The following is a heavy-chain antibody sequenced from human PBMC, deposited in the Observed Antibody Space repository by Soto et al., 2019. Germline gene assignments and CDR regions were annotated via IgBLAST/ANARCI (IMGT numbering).Heavy chain of an antibody. J-gene: IGHJ6*02. D-gene: IGHD3-9*01. CDR1: GYTFTSYE. CDR3: ASAYYDILTGYRPWYYYGMDV. Sequence: ASVKVSCKASGYTFTSYEINWVRQATGQGLEWMGWMNPNSGNTGYAQKFQGRVTMTRNTSISTAYMELSSLRSEDTAVYYCASAYYDILTGYRPWYYYGMDVWGQGTTVTVSS. V-gene: IGHV1-8*01. CDR2: MNPNSGNT.